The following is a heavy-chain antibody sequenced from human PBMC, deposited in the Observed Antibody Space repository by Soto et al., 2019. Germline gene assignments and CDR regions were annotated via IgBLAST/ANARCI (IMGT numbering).Heavy chain of an antibody. CDR3: AKDPNGDYIGAFDF. CDR1: EFTFSTYA. J-gene: IGHJ3*01. D-gene: IGHD4-17*01. CDR2: ITGSGGGT. Sequence: DVQVLESGGGLVQPGGSLRLSCAASEFTFSTYAMTWVRQAPGEGLEWVSSITGSGGGTSYADSVRGRFTISRDNSKNTLSLRMNSLRAEDTAVYYCAKDPNGDYIGAFDFWGQGTVVTVSS. V-gene: IGHV3-23*01.